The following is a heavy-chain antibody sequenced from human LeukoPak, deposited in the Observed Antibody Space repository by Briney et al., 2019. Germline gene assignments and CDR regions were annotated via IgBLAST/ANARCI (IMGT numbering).Heavy chain of an antibody. CDR3: AKYQRQWLPKGGFDY. Sequence: KPGGSLRLSCAASGFTFSDYYMSWIRQAPGKGLEWVSYISSSSSYTNYADSVKGRFTISRDNAKNTLYLQMDNLRAEDTAVYYCAKYQRQWLPKGGFDYWGQGTLVTVSS. CDR1: GFTFSDYY. D-gene: IGHD6-19*01. CDR2: ISSSSSYT. V-gene: IGHV3-11*06. J-gene: IGHJ4*02.